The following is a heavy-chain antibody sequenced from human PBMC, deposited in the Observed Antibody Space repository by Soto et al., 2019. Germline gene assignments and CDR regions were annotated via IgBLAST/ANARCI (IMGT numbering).Heavy chain of an antibody. V-gene: IGHV1-24*01. Sequence: ASVKVSCKVSGYTLTELSMHWVRQAPGKGLEWMGGFDPEDGETIYAQKFQGRVTMTEDTSTDTAYKELSSLRSEDTAVYYCATPPPMGQQLVRDYWRQGTMVTV. CDR1: GYTLTELS. CDR3: ATPPPMGQQLVRDY. D-gene: IGHD6-13*01. J-gene: IGHJ4*02. CDR2: FDPEDGET.